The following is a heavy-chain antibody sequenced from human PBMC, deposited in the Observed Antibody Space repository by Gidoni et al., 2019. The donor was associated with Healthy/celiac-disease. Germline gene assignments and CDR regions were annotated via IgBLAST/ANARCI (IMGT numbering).Heavy chain of an antibody. J-gene: IGHJ5*02. V-gene: IGHV4-34*01. Sequence: QVQLQQWGAGLLKPSETLSLTCAVYGGSFSGYYWRWIRQPPGKGLEWIGEINHSGSTNYNPSLKSRVTISVDTSKNQFSLKLSSVTAADTAVYYCARDGSGRITIFGVVRYNWFDPWGQGTLVTVSS. CDR2: INHSGST. CDR1: GGSFSGYY. CDR3: ARDGSGRITIFGVVRYNWFDP. D-gene: IGHD3-3*01.